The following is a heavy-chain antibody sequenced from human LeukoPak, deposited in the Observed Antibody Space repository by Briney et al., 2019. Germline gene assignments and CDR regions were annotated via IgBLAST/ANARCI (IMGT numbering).Heavy chain of an antibody. V-gene: IGHV3-30*02. CDR1: GFTFSSYG. CDR2: IRYDGSNK. D-gene: IGHD5-24*01. CDR3: ARGRDGYNYAFDI. Sequence: PGGSLRLSCAASGFTFSSYGMHWVRQAPGKGLEWVAFIRYDGSNKYYADSVKGRFTISRDNAKNSLYLQMHSLRAEDTSVYYCARGRDGYNYAFDIWGQGTMVTVSS. J-gene: IGHJ3*02.